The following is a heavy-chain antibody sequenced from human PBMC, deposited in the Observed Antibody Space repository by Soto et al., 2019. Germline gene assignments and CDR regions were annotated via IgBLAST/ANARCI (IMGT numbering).Heavy chain of an antibody. Sequence: PGGSLRLSCAASGFTFSSYAMHWVRQAPGKGLEWVAAISYDGSNKYYADSVKGRFTISRNNSKNTLYLQMNSLRAEDTAVYYCTMIVVAHDYWGQGTLVTVSS. J-gene: IGHJ4*02. CDR3: TMIVVAHDY. CDR2: ISYDGSNK. V-gene: IGHV3-30*14. CDR1: GFTFSSYA. D-gene: IGHD3-22*01.